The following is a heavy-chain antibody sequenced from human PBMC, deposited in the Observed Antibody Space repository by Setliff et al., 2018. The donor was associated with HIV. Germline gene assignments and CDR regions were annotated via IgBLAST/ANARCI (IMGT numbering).Heavy chain of an antibody. CDR2: INAGNGNT. J-gene: IGHJ3*01. V-gene: IGHV1-3*01. D-gene: IGHD4-4*01. CDR1: GYTFTNYA. CDR3: ARDPPPSNPTLQYAFDL. Sequence: ASVKVSCKASGYTFTNYAMHWVRQAPGQRLEWMGWINAGNGNTKYSQKIQGRVTMTTDTPTSTAFMELRSLTSDDTAVYFCARDPPPSNPTLQYAFDLWGQGTMVTVSS.